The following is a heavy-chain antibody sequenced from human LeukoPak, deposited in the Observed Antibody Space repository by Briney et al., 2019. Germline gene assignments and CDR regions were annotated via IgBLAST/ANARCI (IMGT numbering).Heavy chain of an antibody. CDR1: GFTFSDYY. D-gene: IGHD3-10*01. J-gene: IGHJ4*02. V-gene: IGHV3-11*01. Sequence: GGSLRLSCAASGFTFSDYYMSWIRQAPGKGLEWVSYISSSGSTIYYADSVKGRFTISRDNARNSLYLQMNSLRAEDTAVYYCAKDILGSGSYAAWDYWGQGTLVTVSS. CDR2: ISSSGSTI. CDR3: AKDILGSGSYAAWDY.